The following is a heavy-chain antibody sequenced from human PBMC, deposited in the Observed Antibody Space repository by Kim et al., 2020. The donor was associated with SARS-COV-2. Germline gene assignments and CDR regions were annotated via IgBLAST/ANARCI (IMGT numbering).Heavy chain of an antibody. Sequence: SQTLSLTCAISGDSVSSNSAAWNWIRQSPSRGLEWLGRTYYRSKWYTEYAVTVKSRITINPDTSKHQFSLQLNSVTPEDTAVYYCVGGGGWNTWGQGTLVTVAS. D-gene: IGHD6-19*01. CDR2: TYYRSKWYT. J-gene: IGHJ5*02. CDR1: GDSVSSNSAA. CDR3: VGGGGWNT. V-gene: IGHV6-1*01.